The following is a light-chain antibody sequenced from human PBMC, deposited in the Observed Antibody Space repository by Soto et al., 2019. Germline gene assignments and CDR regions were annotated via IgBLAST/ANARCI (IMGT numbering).Light chain of an antibody. J-gene: IGKJ1*01. Sequence: DIQMTQSPSSLSASGGDRVTITCRASQSISKYLNWYQQKPGKAPKLLIYAASSLQTGVTSRFSGSGSGTDFTLTISSLQPEDFATYYCQHYNSYSPWTFGQGTKVDIK. CDR1: QSISKY. V-gene: IGKV1-16*01. CDR2: AAS. CDR3: QHYNSYSPWT.